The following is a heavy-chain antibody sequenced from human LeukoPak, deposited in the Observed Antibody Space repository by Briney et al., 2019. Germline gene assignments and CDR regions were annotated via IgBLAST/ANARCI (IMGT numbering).Heavy chain of an antibody. CDR3: GRRDLYYYDSSGYSDY. D-gene: IGHD3-22*01. V-gene: IGHV1-8*01. J-gene: IGHJ4*02. Sequence: ASVKVSCKASGYTFTSYDINWVRQATGQGLEWMGWMDPNSGNTGYAQKFQGRVTMTSNTSTSTAYMELSSLRSEDTAVYYCGRRDLYYYDSSGYSDYWGQGTLVTVSS. CDR1: GYTFTSYD. CDR2: MDPNSGNT.